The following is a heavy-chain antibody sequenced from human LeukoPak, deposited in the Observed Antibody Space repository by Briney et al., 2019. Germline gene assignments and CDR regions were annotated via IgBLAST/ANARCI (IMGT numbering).Heavy chain of an antibody. CDR1: GYSFTSYW. Sequence: GESLKISCKGSGYSFTSYWIGWVRQMPGKGLEWMGIIYPGDSDTRYSPSFQGQVTISADKSISTAYLQWSSLKASDTAMYYCARSYCSSTSCYVLGYWGQETLVTVSS. D-gene: IGHD2-2*01. J-gene: IGHJ4*02. CDR2: IYPGDSDT. CDR3: ARSYCSSTSCYVLGY. V-gene: IGHV5-51*01.